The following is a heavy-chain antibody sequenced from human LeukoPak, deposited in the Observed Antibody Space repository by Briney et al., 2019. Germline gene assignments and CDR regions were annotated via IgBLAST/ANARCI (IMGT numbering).Heavy chain of an antibody. J-gene: IGHJ6*02. D-gene: IGHD3-9*01. CDR2: INPSGGST. CDR3: ARDSDTDILTGSVSGDYYYYGIDV. Sequence: ASVKVSCKASGYTFTSYYMHWVRQAPGQGLEWMGIINPSGGSTSYAQKFQGRVTMTRDTSTSTVYMELSSLRSEDTAVYYCARDSDTDILTGSVSGDYYYYGIDVWGQGTTVTVSS. V-gene: IGHV1-46*01. CDR1: GYTFTSYY.